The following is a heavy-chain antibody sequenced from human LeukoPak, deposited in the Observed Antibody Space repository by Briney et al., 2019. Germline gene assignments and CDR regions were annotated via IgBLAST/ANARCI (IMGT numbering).Heavy chain of an antibody. V-gene: IGHV1-3*03. CDR2: INAGNDNT. J-gene: IGHJ2*01. CDR1: GYTFTSYV. CDR3: ARGPYPDGFSGNWYFDL. D-gene: IGHD1-14*01. Sequence: ASVKVSCKASGYTFTSYVMHWVRQAPGQRLEWMGWINAGNDNTKYSQEFQDRVTITRDTSASTAYMELSSLRSEDMAVYYCARGPYPDGFSGNWYFDLWGRGTLVTVSS.